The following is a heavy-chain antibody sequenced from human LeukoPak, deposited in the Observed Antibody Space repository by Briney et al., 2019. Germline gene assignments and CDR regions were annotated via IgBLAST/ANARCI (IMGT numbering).Heavy chain of an antibody. Sequence: ASVKVSCKASGYTFTSYHMHWVRQAPGQGLEWMGIINPSSGGTSYAQKFQGRVTMTRDTSTSTVYMELRSLRSEDTAVYYCARGSGLATIRGAFDIWGLGTMVTVPS. D-gene: IGHD5-12*01. CDR1: GYTFTSYH. CDR2: INPSSGGT. V-gene: IGHV1-46*01. J-gene: IGHJ3*02. CDR3: ARGSGLATIRGAFDI.